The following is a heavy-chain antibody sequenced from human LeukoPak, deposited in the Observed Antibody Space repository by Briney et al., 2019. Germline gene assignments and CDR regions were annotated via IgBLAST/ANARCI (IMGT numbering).Heavy chain of an antibody. Sequence: GGSLRLSCAASGFTFSSYAMGWVRQAPGSGLEWVSVISGGSGSIYYADSVKGRFTISRDNSKNTLYLQMDSLRAEDTAVYYCAKESSQWLVPYWGRGTLVTVSS. CDR3: AKESSQWLVPY. J-gene: IGHJ4*02. D-gene: IGHD6-19*01. CDR2: ISGGSGSI. V-gene: IGHV3-23*01. CDR1: GFTFSSYA.